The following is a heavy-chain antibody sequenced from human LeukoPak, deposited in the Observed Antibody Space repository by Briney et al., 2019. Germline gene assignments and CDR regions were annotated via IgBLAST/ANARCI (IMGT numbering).Heavy chain of an antibody. CDR1: GYTFTSYG. J-gene: IGHJ2*01. V-gene: IGHV1-18*01. CDR3: ARVDDGDSLGYFDL. Sequence: ASVKVSCKASGYTFTSYGISWVRQAPGQGLEWMGWISAYNGNTNYAQKLQGRVTMTTDTSTSTAYMELRSLRSDDTAVYYCARVDDGDSLGYFDLWGRGTLITVSS. CDR2: ISAYNGNT. D-gene: IGHD4-17*01.